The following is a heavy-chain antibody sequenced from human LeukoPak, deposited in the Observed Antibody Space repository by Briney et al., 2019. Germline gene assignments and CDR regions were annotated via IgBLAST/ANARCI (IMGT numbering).Heavy chain of an antibody. D-gene: IGHD3-10*01. Sequence: SETLSLTCSVSGGAISSDYWAWIRQPPGKGLEWIAYVHSSGYTSYNPSLKSRVTISIDTSKNQFSLKLNSVTAADTAVYYCAGYGSGSYHKALDYWGQGTLVTVSS. CDR3: AGYGSGSYHKALDY. CDR2: VHSSGYT. V-gene: IGHV4-59*01. J-gene: IGHJ4*02. CDR1: GGAISSDY.